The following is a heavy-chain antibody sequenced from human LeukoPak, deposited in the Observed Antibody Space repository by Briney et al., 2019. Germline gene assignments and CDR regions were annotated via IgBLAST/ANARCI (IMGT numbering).Heavy chain of an antibody. CDR1: GGSFSSHY. Sequence: SETLSLTCIASGGSFSSHYWSWIRQSAGKGPEWIGRIHPSGSTNYNPSLRSRLTMSVDTSKDQFSLKLTSVTAADTAVYYCARDRTGYIGYEGDPFDIWGQGTMVTVSS. CDR3: ARDRTGYIGYEGDPFDI. D-gene: IGHD5-12*01. CDR2: IHPSGST. V-gene: IGHV4-4*07. J-gene: IGHJ3*02.